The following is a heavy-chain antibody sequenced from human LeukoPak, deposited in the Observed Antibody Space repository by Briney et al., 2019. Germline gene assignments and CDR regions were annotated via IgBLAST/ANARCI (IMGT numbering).Heavy chain of an antibody. CDR2: IWYDGSNK. CDR3: ARGRTLWPFDY. Sequence: PGGSLRLSCAASGFTFSSYGMHWVRQAPGKGLEWVAVIWYDGSNKYYADSVKGRFTISRDNSKNTLYLQMNSLRAEDTAVYYCARGRTLWPFDYWGQGTLVTVSS. CDR1: GFTFSSYG. J-gene: IGHJ4*02. V-gene: IGHV3-33*01. D-gene: IGHD3-10*01.